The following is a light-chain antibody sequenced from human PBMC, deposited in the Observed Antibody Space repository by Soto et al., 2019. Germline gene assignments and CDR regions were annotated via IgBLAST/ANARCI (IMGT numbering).Light chain of an antibody. J-gene: IGKJ4*01. Sequence: EIVLTQSPATLSLSPGERATLSCRASQAISTYLAWYQQKPGQAPRLLIYDASNRATGIPARFSGSGSGTDFTLTISSLEPEDFAVYYCQQRSNWPLTSGGGTKVDIK. CDR3: QQRSNWPLT. CDR1: QAISTY. V-gene: IGKV3-11*01. CDR2: DAS.